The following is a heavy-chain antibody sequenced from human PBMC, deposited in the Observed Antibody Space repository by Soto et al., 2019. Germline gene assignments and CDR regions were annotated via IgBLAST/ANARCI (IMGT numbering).Heavy chain of an antibody. D-gene: IGHD6-19*01. CDR1: GFTFSSYA. V-gene: IGHV3-30-3*01. CDR3: AREGADSSGWYSNYFDY. Sequence: PGGSLRLSCAASGFTFSSYAMHWVRHAPGKGLEWVAVISYDGSNKYYADSVKGRFTISRDNSKNTLYLQMNSLRAEDTAVYYCAREGADSSGWYSNYFDYWGQGTLVTVSS. CDR2: ISYDGSNK. J-gene: IGHJ4*02.